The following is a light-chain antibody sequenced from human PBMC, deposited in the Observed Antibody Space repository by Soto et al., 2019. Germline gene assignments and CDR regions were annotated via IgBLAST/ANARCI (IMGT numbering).Light chain of an antibody. J-gene: IGLJ2*01. V-gene: IGLV9-49*01. Sequence: QLVLTQPPSATASLGASVTLTCTLSSGYSDYKVDWYQQRPGKGPRFVMRVGTGGIAGSKGDGIPDRFSVLGSGLIRYLTIKNIQEEDESDYHCGADHGSGSNFVVVFGGGTKVTVL. CDR1: SGYSDYK. CDR2: VGTGGIAG. CDR3: GADHGSGSNFVVV.